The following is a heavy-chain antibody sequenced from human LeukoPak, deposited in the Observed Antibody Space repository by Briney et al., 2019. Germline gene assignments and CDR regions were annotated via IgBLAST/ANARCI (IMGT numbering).Heavy chain of an antibody. CDR3: ARDRSSGWYGNYYYGMDV. Sequence: SQTLSLTCAISGDSVSSNSAAWNWIRQSPSRGLEWLGRTYYRSKWYNDYAVSVKSRITINPDTSKNQFSLQLNSVTPEDTAVYYCARDRSSGWYGNYYYGMDVWGQGTTVTVSS. J-gene: IGHJ6*02. V-gene: IGHV6-1*01. CDR2: TYYRSKWYN. CDR1: GDSVSSNSAA. D-gene: IGHD6-19*01.